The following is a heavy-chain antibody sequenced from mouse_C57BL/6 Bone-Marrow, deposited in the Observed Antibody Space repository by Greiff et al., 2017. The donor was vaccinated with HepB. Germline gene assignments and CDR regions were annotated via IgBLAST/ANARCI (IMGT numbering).Heavy chain of an antibody. CDR3: ARDLIYDGYYLAWFAY. J-gene: IGHJ3*01. V-gene: IGHV5-17*01. Sequence: EVKLVESGGGLVKPGGSLKLSCAASGFTFSDYGMHWVRQAPEKGLEWVAYISSGSSTTYYADTVKGRFTISRDNAKNTLFLQMTSLRSEDTAMYYCARDLIYDGYYLAWFAYWGQGTLVTVSA. CDR1: GFTFSDYG. D-gene: IGHD2-3*01. CDR2: ISSGSSTT.